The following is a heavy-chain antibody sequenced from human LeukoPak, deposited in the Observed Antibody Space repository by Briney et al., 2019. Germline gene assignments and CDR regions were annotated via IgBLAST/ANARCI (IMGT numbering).Heavy chain of an antibody. J-gene: IGHJ4*02. CDR2: MSSSGGTI. Sequence: GGSLRLSCAASGFTFSDHYMSWLRQPPGKGLEWVSYMSSSGGTIYYADSVKGRFTISRDNAKNSLYLQMNSLRPEDTAVYYCARRAPRSPYFDYWGQGTLVTVSS. D-gene: IGHD6-6*01. CDR1: GFTFSDHY. V-gene: IGHV3-11*04. CDR3: ARRAPRSPYFDY.